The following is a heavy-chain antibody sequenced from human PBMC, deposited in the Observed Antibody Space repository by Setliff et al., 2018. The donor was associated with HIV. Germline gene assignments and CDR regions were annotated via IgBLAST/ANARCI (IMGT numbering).Heavy chain of an antibody. CDR2: ISYDGKNN. V-gene: IGHV3-30*04. D-gene: IGHD6-13*01. Sequence: QPGGSLRLSCTASGLTFSSYTLHWVRQAPGKGLEWVAVISYDGKNNNYADSVKGRFTISRDNSRNTLNLQMNSLRVEDTAVYYCASLSDSSWYGGSPYNLDVWGRGTTVTVSS. CDR1: GLTFSSYT. J-gene: IGHJ6*02. CDR3: ASLSDSSWYGGSPYNLDV.